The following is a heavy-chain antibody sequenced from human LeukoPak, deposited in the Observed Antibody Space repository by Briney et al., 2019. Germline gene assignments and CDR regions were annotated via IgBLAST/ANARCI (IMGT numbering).Heavy chain of an antibody. CDR3: TRAVAGHPD. CDR2: IKHSGYT. CDR1: GLPFSNYY. D-gene: IGHD6-19*01. V-gene: IGHV4-34*01. Sequence: SDTLSLTCGVSGLPFSNYYWSWLRQSPTQGMEWIGEIKHSGYTNYNPSLKSRVTMSIDTSKNQFSLKLTSVTAADAGVYYCTRAVAGHPDWGQGTLVTVSS. J-gene: IGHJ4*02.